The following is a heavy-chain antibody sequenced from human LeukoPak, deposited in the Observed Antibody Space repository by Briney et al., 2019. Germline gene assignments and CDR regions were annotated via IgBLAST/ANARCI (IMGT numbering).Heavy chain of an antibody. CDR1: GFTFSSYS. Sequence: PGGSLRLSCAASGFTFSSYSMNWVRQAPGKGLEWVSSISSSSSYIHYADSVKGRFTISRDNAKNSLYLQMNSLRAEDTAVYYCARDIVVVPAAMMDYWGQGTLVTVSS. CDR3: ARDIVVVPAAMMDY. CDR2: ISSSSSYI. D-gene: IGHD2-2*01. V-gene: IGHV3-21*01. J-gene: IGHJ4*02.